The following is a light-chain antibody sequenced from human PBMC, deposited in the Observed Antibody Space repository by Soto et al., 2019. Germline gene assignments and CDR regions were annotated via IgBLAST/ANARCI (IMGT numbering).Light chain of an antibody. J-gene: IGKJ1*01. V-gene: IGKV1-5*01. Sequence: DIQMTQSPSTLSASVGDRVTITCRASQSISSWLAWYQQKPGKAPKLLIYDASSLESGVPSRFSGSGSGTEFTLTISCLQPDDVATYYCQQYNSYWTFGQGTKVEIK. CDR3: QQYNSYWT. CDR2: DAS. CDR1: QSISSW.